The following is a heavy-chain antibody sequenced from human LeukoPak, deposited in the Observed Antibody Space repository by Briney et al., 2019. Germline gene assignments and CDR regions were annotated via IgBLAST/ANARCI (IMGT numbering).Heavy chain of an antibody. Sequence: SETLSLTCTVSGGSISGQYWSLIRQPPGKGLEWIGYIYYTGITKYNPSLKSRVTISVDTSKNQFSLRLTSVTAADTAMYYCATRYSSGWYDAFHIWGQGTMVTVSS. CDR3: ATRYSSGWYDAFHI. V-gene: IGHV4-59*11. J-gene: IGHJ3*02. CDR2: IYYTGIT. CDR1: GGSISGQY. D-gene: IGHD6-19*01.